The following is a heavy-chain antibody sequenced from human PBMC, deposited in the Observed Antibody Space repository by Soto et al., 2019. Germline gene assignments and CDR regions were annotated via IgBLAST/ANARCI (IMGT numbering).Heavy chain of an antibody. V-gene: IGHV3-48*01. D-gene: IGHD3-10*01. J-gene: IGHJ4*02. CDR3: ARPQLLWFGELFSRGGVDY. Sequence: PGGSLRLSCAASGFTFGSYSMNWVRQAPGKGLEWVSYISSSSSTIYYADSVKGRFTISRDNAKNSLYLQMNSLRAEDTAVYYCARPQLLWFGELFSRGGVDYWGQGTLVTVS. CDR1: GFTFGSYS. CDR2: ISSSSSTI.